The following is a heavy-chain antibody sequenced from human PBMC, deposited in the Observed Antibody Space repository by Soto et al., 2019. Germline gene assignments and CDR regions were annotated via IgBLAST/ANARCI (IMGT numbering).Heavy chain of an antibody. CDR2: IYYSGST. V-gene: IGHV4-31*03. CDR3: ARELKIRGTRTFDP. Sequence: PSETLSLTCTVSGGSISSGGYYWSWIRQHPGKGLEWIRYIYYSGSTYYNPSLKSRVTISVDTSKNQFSLKLSSVTAADTAVYYCARELKIRGTRTFDPWGQGTLVTVSS. CDR1: GGSISSGGYY. J-gene: IGHJ5*02. D-gene: IGHD1-1*01.